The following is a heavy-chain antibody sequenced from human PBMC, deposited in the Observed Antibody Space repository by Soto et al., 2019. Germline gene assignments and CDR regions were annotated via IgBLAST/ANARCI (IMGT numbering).Heavy chain of an antibody. D-gene: IGHD6-6*01. CDR3: ASKNQYSSSYYYGMDV. J-gene: IGHJ6*02. V-gene: IGHV1-69*06. Sequence: QVQLVQSGAEVKKPGSSVKVSCKASGGTFSSYAISWVRQAPGQGLEWMGGIIPIFGTANYAQKFQGRVTITADKSTSTAYMELSSLRSEDTAVHYCASKNQYSSSYYYGMDVWGQGTTVTVSS. CDR2: IIPIFGTA. CDR1: GGTFSSYA.